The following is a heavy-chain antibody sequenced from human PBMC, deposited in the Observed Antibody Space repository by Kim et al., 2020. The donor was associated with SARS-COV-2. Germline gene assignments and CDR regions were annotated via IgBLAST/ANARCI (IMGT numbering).Heavy chain of an antibody. J-gene: IGHJ4*02. CDR2: IYPGDSDT. CDR3: ARRPYYYDSSGYYSGLLSYFDY. D-gene: IGHD3-22*01. Sequence: GESLKISCKGSGYSFTSYWIGWVRQMPGKGLEWMGIIYPGDSDTRYSPSFQGQVTISADKSIGTAYLQWSSLKASDTAMYYCARRPYYYDSSGYYSGLLSYFDYWGQGTLVTVSS. V-gene: IGHV5-51*01. CDR1: GYSFTSYW.